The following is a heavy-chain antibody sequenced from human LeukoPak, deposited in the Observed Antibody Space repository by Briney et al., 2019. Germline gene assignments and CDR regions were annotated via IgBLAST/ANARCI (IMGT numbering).Heavy chain of an antibody. CDR3: ARAVSGSYYNN. J-gene: IGHJ4*02. V-gene: IGHV4-34*01. D-gene: IGHD3-10*01. CDR2: INHSGST. Sequence: SETLSLTCAVYGGSFSGYYWSWIRQPPGKGLEWIGEINHSGSTNYNPSLKSRVTISVDTSKNQFSLKLSSVTAADTAVYYCARAVSGSYYNNWGQGTLVTVSS. CDR1: GGSFSGYY.